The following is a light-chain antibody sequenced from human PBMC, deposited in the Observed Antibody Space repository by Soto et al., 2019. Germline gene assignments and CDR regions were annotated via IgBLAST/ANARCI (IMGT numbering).Light chain of an antibody. CDR2: EVS. V-gene: IGLV2-23*02. J-gene: IGLJ2*01. CDR1: SSDVGSYNL. CDR3: CSYADSSTYVV. Sequence: QSALTQPASVSGSPGQSITISCTGTSSDVGSYNLVSWYQQHPGKAPRLMICEVSKRPSGVSNRFSGSKSGNTASLTSSGLQPEDEADYYCCSYADSSTYVVFGGGTKVTVL.